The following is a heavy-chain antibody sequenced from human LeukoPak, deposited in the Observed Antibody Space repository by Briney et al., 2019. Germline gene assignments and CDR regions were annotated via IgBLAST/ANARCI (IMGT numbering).Heavy chain of an antibody. Sequence: GGSLRLSCAASGFTFSSYWMSWVRQAPGKGLEWVANIKQDGSEKYYVDTVKGRFTISRDNAKNSLYLQMNSLRAEDTAVYYCARDNYDSSGYYFYWGQGTLVTVSS. J-gene: IGHJ4*02. CDR1: GFTFSSYW. CDR3: ARDNYDSSGYYFY. V-gene: IGHV3-7*01. D-gene: IGHD3-22*01. CDR2: IKQDGSEK.